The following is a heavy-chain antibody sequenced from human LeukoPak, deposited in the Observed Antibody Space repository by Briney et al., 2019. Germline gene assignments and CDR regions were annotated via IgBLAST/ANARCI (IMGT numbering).Heavy chain of an antibody. CDR2: IIPIFGTA. D-gene: IGHD5-18*01. CDR3: ARGDRGYSYGPNGY. Sequence: ASVKVSCKASGGTFSSYAISWVRQAPGQGLEWMGGIIPIFGTANYAQKFQGRVTITADESTSTAYMELSSLRSEDTAVYYCARGDRGYSYGPNGYWGQGTLVTVSS. V-gene: IGHV1-69*13. J-gene: IGHJ4*02. CDR1: GGTFSSYA.